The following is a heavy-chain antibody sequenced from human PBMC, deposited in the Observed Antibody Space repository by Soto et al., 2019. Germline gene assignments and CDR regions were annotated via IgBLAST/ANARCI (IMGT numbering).Heavy chain of an antibody. D-gene: IGHD3-10*01. CDR2: IHYSGST. CDR1: GVSISSGGYY. Sequence: SETLSLTCTVSGVSISSGGYYWTWIRQHPGKGLEWIGYIHYSGSTSYNPSLKSRVTISVDTSKNQFSLNLSSVTAADTAVYYCARVGTFVYYYYYMDVWGKGTTVTVSS. CDR3: ARVGTFVYYYYYMDV. V-gene: IGHV4-31*03. J-gene: IGHJ6*03.